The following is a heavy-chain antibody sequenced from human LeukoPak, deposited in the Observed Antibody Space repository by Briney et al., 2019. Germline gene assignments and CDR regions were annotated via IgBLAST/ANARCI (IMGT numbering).Heavy chain of an antibody. CDR2: ISSSGSTI. D-gene: IGHD6-19*01. V-gene: IGHV3-48*03. J-gene: IGHJ4*02. Sequence: GGSLRLSCAASGFTFSSYEMNWVRQAPGKGLEWVSYISSSGSTIYYADSVKGRFTISRDNAKNSLYLQMNSLRAEDTALYYCARDLSYSSGWRFDYWGQGTLVTVSS. CDR3: ARDLSYSSGWRFDY. CDR1: GFTFSSYE.